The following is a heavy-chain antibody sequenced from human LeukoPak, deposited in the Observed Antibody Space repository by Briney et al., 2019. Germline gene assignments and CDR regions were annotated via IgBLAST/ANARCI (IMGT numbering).Heavy chain of an antibody. D-gene: IGHD5-18*01. Sequence: GGSLRLSCVASGFTFSSYWMSWVRQAPGKGLEWVANIKQDGSEKYYVDSVKGRFTISRDNAKNSLFLQMNSLRAEDTAVYYCARVGSYEVTSEYYFDYWGQGTLVTVSS. CDR3: ARVGSYEVTSEYYFDY. J-gene: IGHJ4*02. V-gene: IGHV3-7*03. CDR2: IKQDGSEK. CDR1: GFTFSSYW.